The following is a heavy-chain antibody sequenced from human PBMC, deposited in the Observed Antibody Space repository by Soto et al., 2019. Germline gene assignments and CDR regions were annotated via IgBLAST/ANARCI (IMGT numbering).Heavy chain of an antibody. J-gene: IGHJ5*02. D-gene: IGHD2-2*01. CDR3: ARDGFCTSTTCRVGNWFDP. V-gene: IGHV4-34*01. CDR1: CGSFSGYY. Sequence: SETLSLTCVVYCGSFSGYYWSWIRQSPGKGLEWIGGINHRGSTNYNPSLESRVTISVDTSKNQFSLKLPSVTAADTAMYYCARDGFCTSTTCRVGNWFDPWGQGTLVTVSS. CDR2: INHRGST.